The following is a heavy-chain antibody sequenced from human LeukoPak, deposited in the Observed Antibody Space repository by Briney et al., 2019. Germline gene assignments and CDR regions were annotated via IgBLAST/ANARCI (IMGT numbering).Heavy chain of an antibody. CDR1: GFTFSNND. J-gene: IGHJ3*02. Sequence: PGGSLRLSCAASGFTFSNNDMHWVRHGPGKGLEWVSAIDTSGDSYYPGSVKGRFTISRENAKNILYLQMNSLRVGDTAVYYCARGSTTVAFEIWGQGTMVSVSS. CDR3: ARGSTTVAFEI. CDR2: IDTSGDS. D-gene: IGHD1-26*01. V-gene: IGHV3-13*01.